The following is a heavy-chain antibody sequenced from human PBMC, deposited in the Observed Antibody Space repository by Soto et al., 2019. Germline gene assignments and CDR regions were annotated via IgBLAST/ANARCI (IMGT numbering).Heavy chain of an antibody. V-gene: IGHV3-7*04. D-gene: IGHD6-13*01. CDR3: ARDKGSSGWYRLCYFDY. CDR2: IKQDGSEK. CDR1: GFTFSSYW. Sequence: EVQLVESGGGLVQPGGSLRLSCAASGFTFSSYWMSWVRQAPGKGLEWVANIKQDGSEKYYVDSVKGRFTISRDNDKASLHLQMNSLRGEDTAVYYCARDKGSSGWYRLCYFDYWGQGTLVTVSS. J-gene: IGHJ4*02.